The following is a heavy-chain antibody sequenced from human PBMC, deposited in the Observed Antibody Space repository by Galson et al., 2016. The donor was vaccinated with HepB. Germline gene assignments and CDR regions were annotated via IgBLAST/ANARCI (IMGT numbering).Heavy chain of an antibody. CDR3: ARDQTAVSGTGSWFDP. CDR2: ISWRSGNI. V-gene: IGHV3-9*01. J-gene: IGHJ5*02. CDR1: GFNLDDYA. Sequence: SLRLSCAASGFNLDDYAMHWVRQAPGKGLEWVSGISWRSGNIDYADSVKGRFTISRDNAKNSLYLQMTSLRPEDKALYYCARDQTAVSGTGSWFDPWGQGTLVAGSS. D-gene: IGHD6-13*01.